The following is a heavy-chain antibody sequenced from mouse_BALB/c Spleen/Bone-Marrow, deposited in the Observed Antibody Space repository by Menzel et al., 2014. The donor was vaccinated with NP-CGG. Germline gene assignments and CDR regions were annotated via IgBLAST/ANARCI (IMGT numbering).Heavy chain of an antibody. V-gene: IGHV1-14*01. CDR2: INPYNDGT. Sequence: EVKLMESGPELVKPGASVKMSCKASGYTFTGYVMHWVKQKPGQGLEWIGYINPYNDGTKYNEKFKGKATLTSDKSSSTAYMELSSLTSEDSAVYYCAPGDFAYWGQGTLVTVSA. CDR3: APGDFAY. J-gene: IGHJ3*01. CDR1: GYTFTGYV.